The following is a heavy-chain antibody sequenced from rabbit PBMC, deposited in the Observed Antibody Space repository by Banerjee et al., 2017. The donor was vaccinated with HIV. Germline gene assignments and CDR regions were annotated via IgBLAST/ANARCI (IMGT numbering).Heavy chain of an antibody. Sequence: QEQLKETGGGLVTPGGTLTLTCTASGFDLSSSYYMCWVRQAPGKGLEWIACIVTGSGSTYYASWAKGRFTISKASSTTVTLQMTSLTAADTATYFCARAYASSSGYYLYFNLWGPGTLVTVS. CDR2: IVTGSGST. CDR3: ARAYASSSGYYLYFNL. CDR1: GFDLSSSYY. D-gene: IGHD1-1*01. V-gene: IGHV1S45*01. J-gene: IGHJ4*01.